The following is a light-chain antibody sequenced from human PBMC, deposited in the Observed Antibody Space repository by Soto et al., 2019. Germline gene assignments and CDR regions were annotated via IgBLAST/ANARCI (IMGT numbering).Light chain of an antibody. CDR3: QQRSNPLP. J-gene: IGKJ5*01. CDR2: DAS. V-gene: IGKV3-11*01. Sequence: EIVLTQSPATLSLSPGERATLSCRASQSVSIYLAWYQQKPGQAPRLLIYDASHRATGIPARFSGSGSGTDFNLTISSLEPEDFGVYYCQQRSNPLPFGQGTRLEIK. CDR1: QSVSIY.